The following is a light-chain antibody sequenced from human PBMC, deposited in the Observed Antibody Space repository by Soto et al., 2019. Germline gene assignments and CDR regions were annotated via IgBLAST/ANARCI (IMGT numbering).Light chain of an antibody. CDR1: QTFSGH. V-gene: IGKV1-39*01. J-gene: IGKJ2*01. CDR2: GAS. Sequence: DIQITQSPSSLSASVGDTVTITCRANQTFSGHLNWYQQKPGKAPNLLIYGASFLQSGVPSRFSGSGSGTDFTLTISSLQPEDSSTYYCQQSYRIPPTFGQGTKVEI. CDR3: QQSYRIPPT.